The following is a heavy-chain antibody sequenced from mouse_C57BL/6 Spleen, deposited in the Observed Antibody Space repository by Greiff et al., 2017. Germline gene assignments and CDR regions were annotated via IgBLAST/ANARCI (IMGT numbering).Heavy chain of an antibody. D-gene: IGHD2-2*01. CDR1: GYTFTDYE. CDR2: IDPETGGT. J-gene: IGHJ4*01. Sequence: QVQLQQSGAELVRPGASVTLSCKASGYTFTDYEMHWVKQTPVHGLEWIGAIDPETGGTAYNQKFKGKAILTADKSSSTAYMELRSLTSEDSAVYYCTRSVAGLDYYAMDYWDQGTSVTVSS. V-gene: IGHV1-15*01. CDR3: TRSVAGLDYYAMDY.